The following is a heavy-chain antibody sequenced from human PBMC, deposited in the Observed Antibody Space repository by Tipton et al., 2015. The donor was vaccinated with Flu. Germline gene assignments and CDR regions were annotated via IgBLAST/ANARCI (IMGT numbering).Heavy chain of an antibody. V-gene: IGHV4-31*03. J-gene: IGHJ6*02. Sequence: TLSLTCTVSGGSISSGGYYWSWIRQPPGKGLEWIGYIYYSGSTYYNPSLKSRVTISVDTSKNQFSLKLSSVTAADPAVYYCARDGQLGYDSSGYYYPSRGMDVWGQGTTVT. D-gene: IGHD3-22*01. CDR1: GGSISSGGYY. CDR3: ARDGQLGYDSSGYYYPSRGMDV. CDR2: IYYSGST.